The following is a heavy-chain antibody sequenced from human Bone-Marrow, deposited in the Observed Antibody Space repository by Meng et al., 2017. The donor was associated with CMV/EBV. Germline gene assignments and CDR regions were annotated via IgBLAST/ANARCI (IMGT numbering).Heavy chain of an antibody. CDR3: ARVMTTVTPLHYGMDV. V-gene: IGHV3-30-3*01. CDR2: ISYDGSNK. J-gene: IGHJ6*02. CDR1: GFTFSSYN. Sequence: GESLKISCAASGFTFSSYNMNWVRQAPGKGLEWVAVISYDGSNKYYADSVKGRFTISRDNSKNTLYLQMNSLRAEDTAVYYCARVMTTVTPLHYGMDVWGQGTTVTVSS. D-gene: IGHD4-11*01.